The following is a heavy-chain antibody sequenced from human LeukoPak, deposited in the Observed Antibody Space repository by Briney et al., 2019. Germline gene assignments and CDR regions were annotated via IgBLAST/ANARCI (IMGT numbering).Heavy chain of an antibody. J-gene: IGHJ5*02. CDR1: GFTFSSYA. Sequence: PGGSLRLSCAASGFTFSSYAMSWIRQPPGKGLEWIGEINHSGSTNYNPSLKSRVTISVDTSKNQFSLKLNSVTAADTAVYYCARGNPYKLLLRPQSNWFDPWGQGTLVTVSS. CDR2: INHSGST. V-gene: IGHV4-34*01. D-gene: IGHD2-15*01. CDR3: ARGNPYKLLLRPQSNWFDP.